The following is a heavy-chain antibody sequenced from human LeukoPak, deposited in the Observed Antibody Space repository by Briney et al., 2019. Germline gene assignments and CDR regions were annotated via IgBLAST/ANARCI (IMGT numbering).Heavy chain of an antibody. V-gene: IGHV3-74*01. D-gene: IGHD2-15*01. CDR2: ISGDGTTI. CDR3: ARTEAHGGSFFPY. J-gene: IGHJ4*02. CDR1: GFTFSNFY. Sequence: GGSLRLSRAASGFTFSNFYMHWVRQAPGKGLVWLSRISGDGTTINYADSVEGRFTISRDNAKNTLYLQINNLRAEDTAVYYCARTEAHGGSFFPYWGQGTLVTVSS.